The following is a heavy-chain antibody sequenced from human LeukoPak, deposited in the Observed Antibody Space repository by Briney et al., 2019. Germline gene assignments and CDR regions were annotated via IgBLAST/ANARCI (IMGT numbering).Heavy chain of an antibody. CDR3: ARGGGGYSYGYDFDY. CDR1: GGSFSGYY. CDR2: INHSGSA. V-gene: IGHV4-34*01. Sequence: SETLSLTCAVYGGSFSGYYWSWIHQPPGKGLEWIGEINHSGSANYNPSLKSRVTISVDTSKNQFSLKLSSVTAADTAVYYCARGGGGYSYGYDFDYWGQGTLVTVSS. J-gene: IGHJ4*02. D-gene: IGHD5-18*01.